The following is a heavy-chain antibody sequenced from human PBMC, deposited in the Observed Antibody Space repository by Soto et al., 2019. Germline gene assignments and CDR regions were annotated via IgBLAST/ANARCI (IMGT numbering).Heavy chain of an antibody. Sequence: QVQLVQSGAEVKKPGSSVKVSCKASGGTFSSYAISWVRQAPGQGLEWMGGIIPIFGTANYAQKFQGRVTITADKSTSTAYMELSSLRSEDTAVYYCASDEPYYYDSSGYNNWFDPWGQGTLVTVSS. D-gene: IGHD3-22*01. V-gene: IGHV1-69*06. CDR1: GGTFSSYA. CDR3: ASDEPYYYDSSGYNNWFDP. J-gene: IGHJ5*02. CDR2: IIPIFGTA.